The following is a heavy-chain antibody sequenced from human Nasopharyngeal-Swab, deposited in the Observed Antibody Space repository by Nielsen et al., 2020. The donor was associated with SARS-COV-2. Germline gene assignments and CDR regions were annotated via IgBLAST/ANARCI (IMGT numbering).Heavy chain of an antibody. CDR3: ARTPVTYYYYGMDV. J-gene: IGHJ6*02. V-gene: IGHV7-4-1*02. D-gene: IGHD5-18*01. Sequence: SVTVSCKASGYTFTSYALNWVRQAPAQGLAWMGWINTNTGNPTYAQGFTGRFVFSLDTSVSTAYLQISSLKAEDTAVYYCARTPVTYYYYGMDVWGQGTTVTVSS. CDR1: GYTFTSYA. CDR2: INTNTGNP.